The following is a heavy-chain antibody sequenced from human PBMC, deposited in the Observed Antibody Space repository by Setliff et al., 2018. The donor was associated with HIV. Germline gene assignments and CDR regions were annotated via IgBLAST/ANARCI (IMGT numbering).Heavy chain of an antibody. CDR2: SDPQDGET. Sequence: ASVKVSCKVYGYTLSELSIHWVRQAPGKGLEWMGYSDPQDGETVYAQKFQGRVTMTEDTSIDTAYMELTRLRSEDTAVYYCAIDGAGGWLRPMPDYWGQGNPGHRLL. CDR1: GYTLSELS. V-gene: IGHV1-24*01. D-gene: IGHD5-12*01. J-gene: IGHJ4*02. CDR3: AIDGAGGWLRPMPDY.